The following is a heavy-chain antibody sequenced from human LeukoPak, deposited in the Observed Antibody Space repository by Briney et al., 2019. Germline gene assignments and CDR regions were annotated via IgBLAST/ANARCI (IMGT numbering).Heavy chain of an antibody. Sequence: PSETLSLTCTVSGGSISSYYWSWIRQPPGKGLEWIGYIYYSGSTNYNPSLKSRVTISVDTSKNQFSLKLSSVTAADTAVYYCARALGSGSYSPCVYWGQGTLVTVSS. D-gene: IGHD3-10*01. J-gene: IGHJ4*02. CDR3: ARALGSGSYSPCVY. CDR1: GGSISSYY. V-gene: IGHV4-59*01. CDR2: IYYSGST.